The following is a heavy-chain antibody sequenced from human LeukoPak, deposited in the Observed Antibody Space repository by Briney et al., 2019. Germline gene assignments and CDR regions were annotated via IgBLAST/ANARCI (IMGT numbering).Heavy chain of an antibody. Sequence: SETLSLTCTVSGGSISSGDYYWSWIRQPPGKGLEWIGYIYYSGSTYYNPSLKSRVTISVDTSKNQFSLKLSSVTAADTAVYYCAGSDIAGCFDFWGQGTLVTVSS. V-gene: IGHV4-30-4*01. D-gene: IGHD5-12*01. CDR2: IYYSGST. CDR1: GGSISSGDYY. CDR3: AGSDIAGCFDF. J-gene: IGHJ4*02.